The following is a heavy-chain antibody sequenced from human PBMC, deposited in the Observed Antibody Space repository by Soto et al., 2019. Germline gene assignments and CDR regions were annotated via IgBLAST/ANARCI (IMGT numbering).Heavy chain of an antibody. Sequence: EVQLVESGGGLVQPGGSLRLSCVASGFIFNSYSMNWVRQAPGKGLEWISYINSGSTSVFYADSVKCRFTISRDNAKNSLYLQMNSLRAEDTAVYYCASSASPDAYWRQGTLVTVSS. V-gene: IGHV3-48*01. D-gene: IGHD1-26*01. CDR2: INSGSTSV. J-gene: IGHJ4*02. CDR1: GFIFNSYS. CDR3: ASSASPDAY.